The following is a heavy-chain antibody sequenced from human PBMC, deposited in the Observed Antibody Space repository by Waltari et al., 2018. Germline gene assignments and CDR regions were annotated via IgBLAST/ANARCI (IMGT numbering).Heavy chain of an antibody. CDR3: ARDQYYYDSSGPTEYFQH. CDR2: IIPIFGTA. Sequence: QVQLVQSGAEVKKPGSSVKVSCKASGGTFSSYAISWVRKAPGQGLEWMGRIIPIFGTANYAQKFQGRVTITADKSTSTAYMELSSLRSEDTAVYYCARDQYYYDSSGPTEYFQHWGQGTLVTVSS. D-gene: IGHD3-22*01. CDR1: GGTFSSYA. J-gene: IGHJ1*01. V-gene: IGHV1-69*08.